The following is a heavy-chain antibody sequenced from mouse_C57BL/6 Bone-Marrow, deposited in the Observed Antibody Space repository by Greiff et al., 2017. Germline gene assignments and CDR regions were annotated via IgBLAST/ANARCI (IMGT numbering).Heavy chain of an antibody. D-gene: IGHD2-4*01. CDR2: INPNNGGT. V-gene: IGHV1-26*01. CDR3: ARGRLRLAWFAY. J-gene: IGHJ3*01. Sequence: EVQLQQSGPELVKPGASVKISCKASGYTFTDYYMNWVKQSHGKSLEWIGDINPNNGGTSYNQKFKGKATLTVDKSSSTAYMELRSLTSEDSAVYYCARGRLRLAWFAYWGQGTLVTVSA. CDR1: GYTFTDYY.